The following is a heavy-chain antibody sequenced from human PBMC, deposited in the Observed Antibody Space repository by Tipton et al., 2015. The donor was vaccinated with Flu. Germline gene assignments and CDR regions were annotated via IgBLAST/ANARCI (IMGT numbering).Heavy chain of an antibody. V-gene: IGHV4-38-2*01. CDR3: SRSTYYYGSGSSDY. D-gene: IGHD3-10*01. CDR2: NHRSGST. Sequence: TLSLTCAVSGDSISSDYFWDWIRQPPGKGLEWIATNHRSGSTKYNPSLKSRVIISVDTSKNQFSLEMRSVTAADMAVYYCSRSTYYYGSGSSDYWGQGTLVTVSS. CDR1: GDSISSDYF. J-gene: IGHJ4*02.